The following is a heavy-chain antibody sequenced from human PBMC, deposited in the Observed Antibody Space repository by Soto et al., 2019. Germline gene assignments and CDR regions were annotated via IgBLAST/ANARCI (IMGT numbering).Heavy chain of an antibody. CDR3: ATSYDTGFDP. CDR1: GYPFIKYG. CDR2: IKVDSGYT. Sequence: QLQLVQSAAEVKKPGASVRVSCKAYGYPFIKYGISWIRQAPEQGLEWMGWIKVDSGYTNYAQKFQGRVTMTTDTSSDTAFMELRSLRFDDTAVYFCATSYDTGFDPWGQGTLVSVPS. D-gene: IGHD3-9*01. V-gene: IGHV1-18*04. J-gene: IGHJ5*02.